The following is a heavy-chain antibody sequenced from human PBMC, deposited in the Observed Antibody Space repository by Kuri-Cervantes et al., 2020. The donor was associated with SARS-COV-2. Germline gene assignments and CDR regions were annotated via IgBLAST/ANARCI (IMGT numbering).Heavy chain of an antibody. CDR3: ARRNPTSSSSFDY. Sequence: GSLRLSCTVSGGSISSSSYYWGWIRLPPGKGLEWIGSIYYSGSTYYNPSLKSRVTISVDTSKNQFSLKLSPVTAADTAVYYCARRNPTSSSSFDYWGQGTLVTVSS. CDR2: IYYSGST. D-gene: IGHD6-6*01. J-gene: IGHJ4*02. CDR1: GGSISSSSYY. V-gene: IGHV4-39*01.